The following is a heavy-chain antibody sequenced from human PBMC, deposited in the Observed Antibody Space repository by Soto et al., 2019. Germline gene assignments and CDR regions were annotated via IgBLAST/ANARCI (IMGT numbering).Heavy chain of an antibody. CDR1: GYTFTGYY. CDR2: INPNSGGT. V-gene: IGHV1-2*04. CDR3: ARARKYNSWYEGYFDY. Sequence: GASVKVSCKASGYTFTGYYMHWVRQAPGQGLEWMGWINPNSGGTNYAQKFQGWVTMTRDTSISTAYMELSRLRSDDTAVYYCARARKYNSWYEGYFDYWGQGTLVTVSS. D-gene: IGHD6-13*01. J-gene: IGHJ4*02.